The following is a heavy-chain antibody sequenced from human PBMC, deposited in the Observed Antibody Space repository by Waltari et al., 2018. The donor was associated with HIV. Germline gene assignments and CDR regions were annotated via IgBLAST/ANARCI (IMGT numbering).Heavy chain of an antibody. CDR2: ISRDSRYI. CDR3: VRGGEGTYGDY. CDR1: GFSFTYYS. Sequence: DVQLVESGGGLVKPGGSLRLACAGSGFSFTYYSMNWVRQAPGKGVEWVSSISRDSRYIYYADSVKGRFTNSRDNARNSLFLQMNSLRADDTAVYYCVRGGEGTYGDYWGQGTLVTVSS. J-gene: IGHJ4*02. V-gene: IGHV3-21*01. D-gene: IGHD3-16*01.